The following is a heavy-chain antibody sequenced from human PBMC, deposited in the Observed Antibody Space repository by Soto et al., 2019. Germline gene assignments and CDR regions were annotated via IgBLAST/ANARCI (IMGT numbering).Heavy chain of an antibody. CDR3: ARQGLYYYGSGSYDYYYYYMDV. D-gene: IGHD3-10*01. CDR1: GGSISSYY. V-gene: IGHV4-59*08. CDR2: IYYSGST. J-gene: IGHJ6*03. Sequence: SETLSLTCTVSGGSISSYYWSWIRQPPGKGLEWIGYIYYSGSTNYNPSLKSRVTISVDTSKNQFSLKLSSVAAADTAVYYCARQGLYYYGSGSYDYYYYYMDVWGKGTTVTVSS.